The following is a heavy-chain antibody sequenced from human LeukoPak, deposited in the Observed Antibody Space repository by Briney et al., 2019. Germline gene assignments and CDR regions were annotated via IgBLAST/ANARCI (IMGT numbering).Heavy chain of an antibody. CDR2: ISYDGSNK. J-gene: IGHJ5*02. CDR3: AKRAPKEYYPMFDP. D-gene: IGHD3-10*01. Sequence: GRSLRLSCAASGFTFSSYGMHWVRQAPGKGLEWVAVISYDGSNKYYAGSVKGRFTISRDNSKNTLYLQMNSLRAEDTAVYYCAKRAPKEYYPMFDPWGQGTLVTVSS. CDR1: GFTFSSYG. V-gene: IGHV3-30*18.